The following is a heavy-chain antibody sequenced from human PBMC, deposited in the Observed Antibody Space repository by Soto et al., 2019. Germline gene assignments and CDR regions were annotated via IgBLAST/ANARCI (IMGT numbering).Heavy chain of an antibody. D-gene: IGHD3-10*01. CDR2: IYYSGST. Sequence: PSETLSLTCTVSGGSVSSGSYYWSWIRQPPGKGLECVGYIYYSGSTNYNPSLKSRVTISVDTSKNQFSLKLSSVTAADTAVYFFARVWFGPYYYYGMDVWGQGTTVTVSS. CDR1: GGSVSSGSYY. V-gene: IGHV4-61*01. CDR3: ARVWFGPYYYYGMDV. J-gene: IGHJ6*02.